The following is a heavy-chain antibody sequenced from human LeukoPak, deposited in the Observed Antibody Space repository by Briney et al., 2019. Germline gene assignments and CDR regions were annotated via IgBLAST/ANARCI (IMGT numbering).Heavy chain of an antibody. CDR3: ARHKGGYGSGSLNWFDP. V-gene: IGHV4-39*01. J-gene: IGHJ5*02. CDR1: GGSISGSTYY. D-gene: IGHD3-10*01. CDR2: IYYSGNT. Sequence: SETLSLTCTVSGGSISGSTYYWGWICQPPGKGLEWIGIIYYSGNTYYNPSLKSRVTISVDTSKNQFSLKLSSVTAADTAVYYCARHKGGYGSGSLNWFDPWGQGTLVTVSS.